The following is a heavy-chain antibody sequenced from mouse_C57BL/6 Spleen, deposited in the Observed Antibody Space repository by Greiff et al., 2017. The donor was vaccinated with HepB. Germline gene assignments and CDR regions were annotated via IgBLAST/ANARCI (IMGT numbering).Heavy chain of an antibody. J-gene: IGHJ2*01. Sequence: VQLQQPGAELVKPGASVKLSCKASGYTFTSYWMQWVKQRPGQGLEWIGEIDPSDSYTNYNQQVKGKATLTVDTSSSTAYMQLSSLKSEDSAVYYCARGGTAQANDYWGQGTTLTVSS. CDR1: GYTFTSYW. CDR2: IDPSDSYT. CDR3: ARGGTAQANDY. D-gene: IGHD3-2*02. V-gene: IGHV1-50*01.